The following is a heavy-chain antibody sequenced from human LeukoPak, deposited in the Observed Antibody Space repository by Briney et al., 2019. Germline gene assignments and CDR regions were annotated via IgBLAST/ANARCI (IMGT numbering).Heavy chain of an antibody. D-gene: IGHD6-19*01. CDR3: ARGLIAVAGTTALVW. V-gene: IGHV4-34*01. Sequence: SETLSLTCAVYGGSFSGYYWSWIRQPPGKGLEWIGEINHSGSTNYNPSLKSRVTISVDTSKNQFSLKLSSVTAADTAAYYCARGLIAVAGTTALVWWGQGTLVTVSS. J-gene: IGHJ4*02. CDR1: GGSFSGYY. CDR2: INHSGST.